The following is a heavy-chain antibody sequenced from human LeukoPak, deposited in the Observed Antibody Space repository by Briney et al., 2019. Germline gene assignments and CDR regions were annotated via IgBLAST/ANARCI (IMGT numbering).Heavy chain of an antibody. CDR2: IGSGGST. Sequence: GGSLRLSCAASGFTFSSYAMSWVRQAPGKGLEWVSVIGSGGSTYYADSVKGRFTISKDNSKNTLHLQMNSLRAEDTAVYYCAKRDIGGRHYFDYWGQGTLVTVSS. D-gene: IGHD3-9*01. J-gene: IGHJ4*02. CDR3: AKRDIGGRHYFDY. CDR1: GFTFSSYA. V-gene: IGHV3-23*01.